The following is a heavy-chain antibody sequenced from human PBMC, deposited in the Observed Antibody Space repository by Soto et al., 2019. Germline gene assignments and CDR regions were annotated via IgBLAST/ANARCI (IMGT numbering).Heavy chain of an antibody. V-gene: IGHV3-23*01. D-gene: IGHD2-2*01. J-gene: IGHJ4*02. Sequence: EVQLLESGGGLVQPGGSLRLSCAASGFTFSSYAMSWVRQAPGKGLEWVSAISGSGGSTYYADSVKGRFTISRDNSKNTLYLQMNSLRAEDTAVYYCAKDNPNEPAAMPESVDYWGQGTLVTVSS. CDR1: GFTFSSYA. CDR3: AKDNPNEPAAMPESVDY. CDR2: ISGSGGST.